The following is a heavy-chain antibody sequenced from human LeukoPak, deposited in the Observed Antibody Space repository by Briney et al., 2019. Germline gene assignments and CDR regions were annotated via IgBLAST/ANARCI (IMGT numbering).Heavy chain of an antibody. CDR3: ARYNRLDAFDI. CDR2: LQYDGSDQ. D-gene: IGHD1-14*01. Sequence: PGGSPRLSCAASGFTFSDYYMSWIRQAPGKGLEWVAFLQYDGSDQYHAHSVKGRFTISRDNSKNTLYLQMSSLRVEDTAMYYCARYNRLDAFDIWGQGTVVTVSS. V-gene: IGHV3-30*03. CDR1: GFTFSDYY. J-gene: IGHJ3*02.